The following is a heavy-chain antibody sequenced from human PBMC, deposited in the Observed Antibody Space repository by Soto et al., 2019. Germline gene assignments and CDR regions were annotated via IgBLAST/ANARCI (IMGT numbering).Heavy chain of an antibody. V-gene: IGHV3-23*01. CDR1: GCIFPNYA. D-gene: IGHD6-13*01. CDR2: ISGSGGST. Sequence: GQSLRLSCAASGCIFPNYAIIWVRQAPGKNLEWVSVISGSGGSTDYADSVKGRCTISRDNSKNTVYLQMNSLRAEDTAVYYCVFPCMAAAANTGFEYWVQGTLVTVPS. CDR3: VFPCMAAAANTGFEY. J-gene: IGHJ4*02.